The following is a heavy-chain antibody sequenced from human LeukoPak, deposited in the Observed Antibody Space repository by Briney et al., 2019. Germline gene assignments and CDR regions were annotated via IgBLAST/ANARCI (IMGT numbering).Heavy chain of an antibody. CDR3: AREILGDYYPFLHNNWFDP. D-gene: IGHD3-10*01. V-gene: IGHV3-15*01. Sequence: GSLRLSSASSGCTFSNTWMGWVRHAPGKGLEWVGRIKIKTDAGKTDYTAPVKSRFTISRDDSKNTLYLQMNSLRAEDTGVYYCAREILGDYYPFLHNNWFDPWGQGTLVTVSS. CDR2: IKIKTDAGKT. J-gene: IGHJ5*02. CDR1: GCTFSNTW.